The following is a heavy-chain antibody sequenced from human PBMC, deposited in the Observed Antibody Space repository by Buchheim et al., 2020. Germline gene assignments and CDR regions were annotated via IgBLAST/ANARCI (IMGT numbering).Heavy chain of an antibody. CDR3: ARVSLVTPIEYWFDP. D-gene: IGHD3-9*01. J-gene: IGHJ5*02. V-gene: IGHV4-4*02. Sequence: QVQLQESGPGLVKPSGTLSLTCAVSGGSISSSIWWSWVRQPPGKGLEWIGEIYHSGSTNYNPSLKSRVTLSVEKSKHQFSLKLSSVTAADTAVYYCARVSLVTPIEYWFDPWGQGTL. CDR2: IYHSGST. CDR1: GGSISSSIW.